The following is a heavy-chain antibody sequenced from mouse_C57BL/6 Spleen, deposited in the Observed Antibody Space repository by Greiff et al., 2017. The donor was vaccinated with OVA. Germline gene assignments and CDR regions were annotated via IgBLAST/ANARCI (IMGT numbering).Heavy chain of an antibody. CDR3: ARSLGGYFDY. J-gene: IGHJ2*01. D-gene: IGHD4-1*01. V-gene: IGHV1-22*01. CDR1: GYTFTDYN. Sequence: VQLKQSGPELVKPGASVKMSCKASGYTFTDYNMHWVKQSPGKSLEWIGYINPNNGGTSYNQKFKGKATLTVNKSSSTAYMELRSLTSEDSAVYYCARSLGGYFDYWGQGTTLTVSS. CDR2: INPNNGGT.